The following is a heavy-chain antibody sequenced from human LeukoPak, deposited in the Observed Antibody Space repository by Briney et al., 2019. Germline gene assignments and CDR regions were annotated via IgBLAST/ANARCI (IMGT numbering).Heavy chain of an antibody. Sequence: GSLRLSCAASGFTFSSYSMNWVRQAPGKGLEWIGEINHSGSTNYNPSLKSRVTISVDTSKNQFSLKLSSVTAADTAVYYCARGRRPTLGTWFDPWGQGTLVTVSS. CDR2: INHSGST. J-gene: IGHJ5*02. D-gene: IGHD1-14*01. CDR3: ARGRRPTLGTWFDP. CDR1: GFTFSSYS. V-gene: IGHV4-34*01.